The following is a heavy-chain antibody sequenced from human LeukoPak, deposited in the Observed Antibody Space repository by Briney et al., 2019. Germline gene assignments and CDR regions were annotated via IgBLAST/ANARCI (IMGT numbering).Heavy chain of an antibody. CDR3: ARGQYSMVLPDYYYMDV. CDR2: IYYSGST. J-gene: IGHJ6*03. Sequence: SETLSLTCTVSDGSISSYYWSWIRQPPGKGLEWIGYIYYSGSTNYNPPLKSRVTMSVDTSKNQFSLKLSSVTAADTAVYYCARGQYSMVLPDYYYMDVWGKGTTVTVSS. CDR1: DGSISSYY. D-gene: IGHD3-10*01. V-gene: IGHV4-59*12.